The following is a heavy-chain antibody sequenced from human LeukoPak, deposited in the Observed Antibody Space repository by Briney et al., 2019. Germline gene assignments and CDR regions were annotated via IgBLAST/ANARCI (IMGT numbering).Heavy chain of an antibody. CDR2: IKNDGGEK. Sequence: GGSLRLSCAASGFTFYDYWMSWVRQAPGKGLEWVANIKNDGGEKYYVDSVKGRFTISRDNAKNSLYLQMNSLRAEDTDVYYCARSYSPFDYWGQGTLVTVFS. V-gene: IGHV3-7*05. CDR3: ARSYSPFDY. CDR1: GFTFYDYW. J-gene: IGHJ4*02. D-gene: IGHD6-13*01.